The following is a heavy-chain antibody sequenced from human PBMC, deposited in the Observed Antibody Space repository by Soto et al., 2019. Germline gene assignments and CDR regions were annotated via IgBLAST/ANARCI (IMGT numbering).Heavy chain of an antibody. CDR1: GGSISIYY. V-gene: IGHV4-59*01. Sequence: SETLSLTCTVSGGSISIYYWNWIRQPPGKGLEWIGYIYHSGSTNYNPSLKSRVTISVATSKNLFSLKLTSVTAADTAVYYCARDSTTGLYDTSGFGWFDPWGQGTLVTVSS. J-gene: IGHJ5*02. CDR2: IYHSGST. D-gene: IGHD3-22*01. CDR3: ARDSTTGLYDTSGFGWFDP.